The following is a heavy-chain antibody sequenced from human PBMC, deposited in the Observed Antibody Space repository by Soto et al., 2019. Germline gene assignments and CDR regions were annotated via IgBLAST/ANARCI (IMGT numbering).Heavy chain of an antibody. CDR1: GFTFSSYA. CDR3: ARGDYGDYSYYYYYGTDV. V-gene: IGHV3-30-3*01. Sequence: QVQLVESGGGVVQPGRSLRLSCAASGFTFSSYAMHWVRQAPGKGLEWVAVISYDGSNKYYADSVKGRFTISRDNSKNTLYLQMNSLRAEDTAVYYCARGDYGDYSYYYYYGTDVWGQGTTVTVSS. J-gene: IGHJ6*02. CDR2: ISYDGSNK. D-gene: IGHD4-17*01.